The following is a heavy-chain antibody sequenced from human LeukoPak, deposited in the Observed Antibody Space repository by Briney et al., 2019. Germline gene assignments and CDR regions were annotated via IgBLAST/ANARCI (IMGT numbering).Heavy chain of an antibody. CDR1: GFTFSSYS. Sequence: PGGSLRLSCAASGFTFSSYSMNWVRQAPGRGLEWVSSISSSSSYIYYADSVKGRFTISRDNAKNSLYLQMNSLRAEDTAVYYCARDPQDLTYFDYWGQGTLVTVSS. CDR3: ARDPQDLTYFDY. J-gene: IGHJ4*02. V-gene: IGHV3-21*04. CDR2: ISSSSSYI. D-gene: IGHD4/OR15-4a*01.